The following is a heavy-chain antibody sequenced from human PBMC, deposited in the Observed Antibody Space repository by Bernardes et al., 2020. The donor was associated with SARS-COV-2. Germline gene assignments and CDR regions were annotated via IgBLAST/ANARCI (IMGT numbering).Heavy chain of an antibody. Sequence: GGSLILSRAASGFTVSSNYMSWVRQAPGKGLEWVSVIYSGGSTYYADSVKGRFTISRDNSKNTLYLQMNSLRAEDTAVYYCARVGAETRVYYDFWSGYSAGWSGGFDPWGQGTLVTVSS. CDR2: IYSGGST. J-gene: IGHJ5*02. D-gene: IGHD3-3*01. V-gene: IGHV3-53*01. CDR3: ARVGAETRVYYDFWSGYSAGWSGGFDP. CDR1: GFTVSSNY.